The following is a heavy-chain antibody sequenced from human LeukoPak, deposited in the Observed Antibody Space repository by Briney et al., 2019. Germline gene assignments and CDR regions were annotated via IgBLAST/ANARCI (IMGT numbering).Heavy chain of an antibody. Sequence: GGSLRLSCAASGFTFSSYEMNWVRQAPGKGLELVSYISSSGSTIYYADSVKGRFTISRDNAKNSLYLQMNSLRAEDTAVYYCARLDYGDYRGAFDIWGQGTMVTVSS. CDR3: ARLDYGDYRGAFDI. D-gene: IGHD4-17*01. CDR1: GFTFSSYE. J-gene: IGHJ3*02. CDR2: ISSSGSTI. V-gene: IGHV3-48*03.